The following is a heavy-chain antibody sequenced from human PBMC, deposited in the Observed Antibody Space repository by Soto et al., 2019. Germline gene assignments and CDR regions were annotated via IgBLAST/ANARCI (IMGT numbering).Heavy chain of an antibody. D-gene: IGHD6-19*01. CDR3: ARPQYSSGWYGTLDY. CDR1: GYTFTSYG. CDR2: ISAYNGET. J-gene: IGHJ4*02. V-gene: IGHV1-18*01. Sequence: QVQLVQSGAEVKKPGASVKVSCKASGYTFTSYGISWVRQAPGQGLEWMGWISAYNGETNYAQKVQGRVTLTTDTSRSTAYMEVRSLRSDDTAVYYCARPQYSSGWYGTLDYWGQGTLVTVSS.